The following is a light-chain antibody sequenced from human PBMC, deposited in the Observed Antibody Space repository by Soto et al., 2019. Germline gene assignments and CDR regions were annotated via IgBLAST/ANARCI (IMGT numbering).Light chain of an antibody. CDR1: QSLVHSNGYNY. Sequence: DIVMTQSPLSLPVTPGEPASLSCRSSQSLVHSNGYNYLDWYLRKPGQSPQLLIYLGSNRASGVPDRFSGSGSGTDFTLKIDRVEAEDVGVYYCMQTLQTPFTFGPGTKVDIK. V-gene: IGKV2-28*01. J-gene: IGKJ3*01. CDR3: MQTLQTPFT. CDR2: LGS.